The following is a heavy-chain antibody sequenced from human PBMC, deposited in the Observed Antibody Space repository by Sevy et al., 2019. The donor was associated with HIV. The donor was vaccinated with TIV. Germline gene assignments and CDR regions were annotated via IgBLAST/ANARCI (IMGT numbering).Heavy chain of an antibody. CDR3: ARGSRYSSSVFDMDV. V-gene: IGHV1-18*01. Sequence: ASVKVSCKASGYTFTSHGISWVRQAPGQGLEWMGWISAYNGNTNYAQKLQGRVTMTTDTSTSTAYMELRSLRPDDTAVYYCARGSRYSSSVFDMDVWGQGTTVTVSS. D-gene: IGHD6-6*01. CDR1: GYTFTSHG. CDR2: ISAYNGNT. J-gene: IGHJ6*02.